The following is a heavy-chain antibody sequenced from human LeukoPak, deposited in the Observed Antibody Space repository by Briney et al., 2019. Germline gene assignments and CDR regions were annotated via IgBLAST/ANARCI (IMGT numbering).Heavy chain of an antibody. CDR1: GFTFSRYG. J-gene: IGHJ5*02. V-gene: IGHV3-30*03. CDR3: ARAALDIVVVVAVGDWFDP. D-gene: IGHD2-15*01. CDR2: ISYDGTDK. Sequence: PGRSLRLSCAASGFTFSRYGMHWVRQAPGKGLEWVAVISYDGTDKFYADSVQGRFTISRDNAKNSLYLQMNSLRAEDTAVYYCARAALDIVVVVAVGDWFDPWGQGTLVTVSS.